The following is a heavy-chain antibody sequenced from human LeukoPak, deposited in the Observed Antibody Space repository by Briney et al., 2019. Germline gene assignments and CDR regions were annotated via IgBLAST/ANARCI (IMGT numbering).Heavy chain of an antibody. CDR2: IYSGGGT. V-gene: IGHV3-66*04. D-gene: IGHD2-2*01. CDR1: GFTVSSNH. Sequence: GGSLRLSCTVSGFTVSSNHMTWVRQAPGKGLEWVSLIYSGGGTYYADSAKGRFTISRDSSRDTLYLQMNNLRAEDTAVYYCVRPKHSSTSWLHYGMDVWGQGTTVTVSS. CDR3: VRPKHSSTSWLHYGMDV. J-gene: IGHJ6*02.